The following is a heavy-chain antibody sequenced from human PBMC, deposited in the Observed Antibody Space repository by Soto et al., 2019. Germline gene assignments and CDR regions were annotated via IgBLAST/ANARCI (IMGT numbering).Heavy chain of an antibody. V-gene: IGHV4-39*01. J-gene: IGHJ6*03. CDR3: ARQSHIVVVPAASSGYYYYMDV. CDR1: GGSISSSSYY. CDR2: IYYSGST. Sequence: QLQLQESGPGLVKPSETLSLTCTVSGGSISSSSYYWGWIRQPPGKGLEWIGSIYYSGSTYYNPSLKSRVTISVVTSKNQFSLKLSSVTAADTAVYYCARQSHIVVVPAASSGYYYYMDVWGKGTTVTVSS. D-gene: IGHD2-2*01.